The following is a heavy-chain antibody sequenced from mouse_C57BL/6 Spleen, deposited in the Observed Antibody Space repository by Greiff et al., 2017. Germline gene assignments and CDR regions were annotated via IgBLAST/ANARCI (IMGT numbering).Heavy chain of an antibody. D-gene: IGHD1-1*01. Sequence: QVHVKQPGAELVMPGASVKLSCKASGYTFTSYWMHWVKQRPGQGLEWIGEIDPSDSYTNYNQKFKGKSTLTVDKSSSTAYMQLSSLTSEDSAVYYCARCYYYGSSYWYFDVWGTGTTGTVSS. CDR1: GYTFTSYW. J-gene: IGHJ1*03. CDR2: IDPSDSYT. V-gene: IGHV1-69*01. CDR3: ARCYYYGSSYWYFDV.